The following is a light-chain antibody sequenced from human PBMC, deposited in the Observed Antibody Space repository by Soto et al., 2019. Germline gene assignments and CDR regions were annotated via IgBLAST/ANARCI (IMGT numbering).Light chain of an antibody. CDR2: RNN. CDR3: AAWDDSLRGWV. J-gene: IGLJ3*02. V-gene: IGLV1-47*01. Sequence: QPVLTQPPSASGTPGQRVTISCSGSSSNIGSNYVYWYQQLPGTAPKLLIYRNNQRPSGVPDRFSGSKSGTSASLAISGLRSEDEADYYCAAWDDSLRGWVFGGGTKVTVL. CDR1: SSNIGSNY.